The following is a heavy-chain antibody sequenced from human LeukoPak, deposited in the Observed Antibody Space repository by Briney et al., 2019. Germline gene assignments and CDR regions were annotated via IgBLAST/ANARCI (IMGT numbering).Heavy chain of an antibody. Sequence: SETLSLTCTVSGGSISSYYWSWIRQPPGKGLEWIGYIYYSGSTNYNPSLKSRVTISVDTSKNQFSLRLSSVTAADTAVYYCARGTAVAGTWGQGILVTVSS. CDR1: GGSISSYY. V-gene: IGHV4-59*01. D-gene: IGHD6-19*01. CDR3: ARGTAVAGT. J-gene: IGHJ5*02. CDR2: IYYSGST.